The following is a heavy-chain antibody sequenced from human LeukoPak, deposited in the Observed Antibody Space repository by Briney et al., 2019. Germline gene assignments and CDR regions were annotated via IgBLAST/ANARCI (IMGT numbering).Heavy chain of an antibody. V-gene: IGHV3-11*01. CDR3: ARDLGYIDY. J-gene: IGHJ4*02. CDR1: GLTFSDYY. CDR2: ISGNGHSI. Sequence: GGSLRLSCAASGLTFSDYYMTWVRQAPGKGLEWLSYISGNGHSIYYAASVKGRFSISRDNAKKSVYLQMNSLRAEDTAVYYCARDLGYIDYWGQGTLVTVSS.